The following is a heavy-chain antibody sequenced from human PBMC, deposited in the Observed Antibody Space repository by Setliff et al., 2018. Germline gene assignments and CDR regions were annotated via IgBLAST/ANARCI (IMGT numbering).Heavy chain of an antibody. CDR2: INPRAGTT. CDR3: ARGGSPDCSTAGCRYGDYVY. J-gene: IGHJ4*02. Sequence: ASVKVSCKASGYTFTNYYINWVRQAPGQGLEWMGRINPRAGTTSYAQKLQGRVAMTRDTSTNTVYMELSSLRSEDTAVYYCARGGSPDCSTAGCRYGDYVYWGQGTQVTVSS. V-gene: IGHV1-46*03. CDR1: GYTFTNYY. D-gene: IGHD2-2*01.